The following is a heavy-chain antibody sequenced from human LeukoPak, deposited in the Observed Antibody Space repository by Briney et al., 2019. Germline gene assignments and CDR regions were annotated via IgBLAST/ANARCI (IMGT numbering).Heavy chain of an antibody. CDR1: GYTFTSYY. J-gene: IGHJ5*02. Sequence: ASVKVSCKASGYTFTSYYMHWVRQAPGQGLEWMGIINPSGGSTSYAQKFQGRVTMTRDTSTSTVYMELSSLRSEDTAVYYCARGQDSSSWYGLNWFDPWGQGTLVTVSS. D-gene: IGHD6-13*01. V-gene: IGHV1-46*01. CDR2: INPSGGST. CDR3: ARGQDSSSWYGLNWFDP.